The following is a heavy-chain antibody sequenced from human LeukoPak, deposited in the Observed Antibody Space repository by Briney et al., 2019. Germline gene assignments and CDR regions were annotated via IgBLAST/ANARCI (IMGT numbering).Heavy chain of an antibody. CDR2: IYYSGST. CDR1: GGSISSYY. CDR3: ARERSGYNYYYGMDV. J-gene: IGHJ6*02. V-gene: IGHV4-59*01. D-gene: IGHD3-3*01. Sequence: SETLSLNCTVSGGSISSYYWSWLRQPPGKGLEWVGYIYYSGSTNYNPSLKSRVTISVDTSKNQFSLKLSSVTAADTAVYYCARERSGYNYYYGMDVWGQGTTVTVSS.